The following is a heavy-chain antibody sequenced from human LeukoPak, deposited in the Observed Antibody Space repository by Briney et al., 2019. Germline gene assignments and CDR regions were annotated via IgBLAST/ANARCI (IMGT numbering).Heavy chain of an antibody. CDR1: GYSITSSSW. CDR3: ARKENVYYYFDY. J-gene: IGHJ4*02. V-gene: IGHV4-28*01. D-gene: IGHD3-10*01. CDR2: IYHSGTT. Sequence: SDTLSLTCAVSGYSITSSSWWGWIRQPPGKGLEWIGYIYHSGTTYYNPSLQSRVTMSVDTSKNQSSLKLSSVTAVDTAVYYCARKENVYYYFDYWGQGTLVTVSS.